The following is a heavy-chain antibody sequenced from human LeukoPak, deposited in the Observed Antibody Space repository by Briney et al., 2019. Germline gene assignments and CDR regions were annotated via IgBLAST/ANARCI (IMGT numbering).Heavy chain of an antibody. CDR2: ISSSGSTI. Sequence: GGSLRLSCAASGFTFSSYEMNWVRQAPGKGLEWVSYISSSGSTIYYADSVKGRFTISRDNGKNSLYLQMNSLRAEDTAVYYCAELGITMIGGVWGKGTTVTISS. CDR3: AELGITMIGGV. CDR1: GFTFSSYE. J-gene: IGHJ6*04. V-gene: IGHV3-48*03. D-gene: IGHD3-10*02.